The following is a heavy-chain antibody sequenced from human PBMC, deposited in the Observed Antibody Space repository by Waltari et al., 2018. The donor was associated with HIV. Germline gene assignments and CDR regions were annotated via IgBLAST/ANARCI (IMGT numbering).Heavy chain of an antibody. Sequence: EVQLVESGGGMVRPGGSLRLSCATSGFSFDDFAMTSVPSAPGKGLEGVCGVNWNGGNTGYEDSVKGRCTISRDNAKNSLYLQRNSLRVEDTALYYCARDVGHRGGWFGELLHSNYYYVIDVWGQGTTVIVSS. CDR1: GFSFDDFA. CDR2: VNWNGGNT. D-gene: IGHD3-10*01. J-gene: IGHJ6*02. V-gene: IGHV3-20*04. CDR3: ARDVGHRGGWFGELLHSNYYYVIDV.